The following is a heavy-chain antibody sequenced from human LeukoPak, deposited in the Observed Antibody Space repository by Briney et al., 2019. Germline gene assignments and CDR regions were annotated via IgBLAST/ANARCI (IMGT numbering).Heavy chain of an antibody. D-gene: IGHD3-10*01. J-gene: IGHJ4*02. CDR2: IYSGGST. CDR1: GFTVSTNY. V-gene: IGHV3-53*01. Sequence: GGSLRLSCVASGFTVSTNYMSWVRQAPGKGLEWVSVIYSGGSTYYADSVKGRFTISRDNSKNTLYLQMNSLRAEDTAVYYCARGRGTYYFDYWGQGTLVTVSS. CDR3: ARGRGTYYFDY.